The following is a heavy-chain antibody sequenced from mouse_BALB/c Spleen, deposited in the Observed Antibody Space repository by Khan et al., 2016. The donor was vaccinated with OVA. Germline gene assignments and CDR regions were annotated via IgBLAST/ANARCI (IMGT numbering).Heavy chain of an antibody. V-gene: IGHV1-19*01. CDR3: TRGLFDV. CDR1: GYTFTDYY. CDR2: INPDNGDT. J-gene: IGHJ1*01. Sequence: VQLQQSGPELVKPGASVKMSCKASGYTFTDYYMKWVKQSQGQSLEWIGDINPDNGDTFYNQKFKGKATLTVDKSSSTAYMQLNSLTSEDSALYFCTRGLFDVWGAGTTVTVSS.